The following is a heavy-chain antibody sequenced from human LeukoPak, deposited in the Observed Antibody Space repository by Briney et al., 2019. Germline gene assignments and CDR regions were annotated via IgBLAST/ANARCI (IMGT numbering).Heavy chain of an antibody. CDR1: GGSISSYY. D-gene: IGHD3-9*01. CDR2: IYYSGST. Sequence: KPSETLSLTCTVSGGSISSYYWSWIRQPPGKGLEWIGYIYYSGSTNYNPSLKSRVTISVDTSKNQFSLKLSSVTAADTAVYYCARYYDILTGNYYYYYGMDVWGQGTTVTVSS. CDR3: ARYYDILTGNYYYYYGMDV. J-gene: IGHJ6*02. V-gene: IGHV4-59*01.